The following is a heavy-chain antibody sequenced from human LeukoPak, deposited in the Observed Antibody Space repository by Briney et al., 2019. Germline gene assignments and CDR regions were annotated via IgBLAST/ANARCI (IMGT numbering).Heavy chain of an antibody. D-gene: IGHD1-26*01. CDR3: ARYFSGGQFKWFDP. J-gene: IGHJ5*02. V-gene: IGHV4-30-2*01. CDR2: IYHGGSA. CDR1: GDSVSSGGYS. Sequence: SQTLSLTCAVSGDSVSSGGYSWSWIRQPPGEGLEWIGYIYHGGSAYYSPSLKSRANISVDKSKNQFSLKLSSVTAADTAVYYCARYFSGGQFKWFDPWGQGTLVTVSS.